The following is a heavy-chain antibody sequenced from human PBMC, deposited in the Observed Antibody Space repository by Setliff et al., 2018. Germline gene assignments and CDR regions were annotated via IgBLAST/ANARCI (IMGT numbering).Heavy chain of an antibody. CDR3: ARGRAGHSGH. V-gene: IGHV4-31*03. Sequence: PSETLSLTCTVSGGSISSGGYYWSWIRQHPGKGLEWIGYIYYSGSTSYYNPSLKSRVTISVDTSKNQFSLKLSSATAADTAVYYCARGRAGHSGHWGQGTLVTVSS. CDR2: IYYSGSTS. CDR1: GGSISSGGYY. J-gene: IGHJ4*02. D-gene: IGHD6-19*01.